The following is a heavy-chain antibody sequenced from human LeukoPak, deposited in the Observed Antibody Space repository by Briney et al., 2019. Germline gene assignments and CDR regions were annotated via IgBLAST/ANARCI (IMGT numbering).Heavy chain of an antibody. J-gene: IGHJ4*02. CDR3: IKERDYDILTGYYNTLDY. Sequence: GGSLRLSCAAPGFTFSSYDMSWVRQAPGKGLEWLGRIKSKADGGTTDYAAPVKGRFTISRDDSKNTLYLQMNSLKTEDTAVYYCIKERDYDILTGYYNTLDYWGQGTLVTVSS. D-gene: IGHD3-9*01. V-gene: IGHV3-15*01. CDR2: IKSKADGGTT. CDR1: GFTFSSYD.